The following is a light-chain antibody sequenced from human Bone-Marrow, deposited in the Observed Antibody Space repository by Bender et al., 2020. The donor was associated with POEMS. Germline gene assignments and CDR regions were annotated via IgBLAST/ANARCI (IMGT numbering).Light chain of an antibody. J-gene: IGLJ2*01. V-gene: IGLV1-44*01. CDR3: ATWDDSLSRVV. CDR2: SDN. CDR1: NSNIGTNA. Sequence: QSVLTQPPSASGTPGQRVTISCSGSNSNIGTNAVNWYQQFPGTAPKLLIYSDNQRPPGVPDRFYAFKSGTSASLAISGLQSEDEADYYCATWDDSLSRVVFGGGTKLTVL.